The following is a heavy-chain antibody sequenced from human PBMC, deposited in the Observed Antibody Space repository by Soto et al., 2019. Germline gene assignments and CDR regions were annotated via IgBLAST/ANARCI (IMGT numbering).Heavy chain of an antibody. CDR2: LSDNGGNT. CDR1: GFTFSTYT. J-gene: IGHJ4*02. D-gene: IGHD1-26*01. Sequence: PGGSLRLSCAASGFTFSTYTMSWVRQAPGKGLEWVSALSDNGGNTYYADSVKGRFTISRDNSKNTLYLQLNSLRAEDTAVYYCAKSLGRGSFGHWGQGTLVTVSS. V-gene: IGHV3-23*01. CDR3: AKSLGRGSFGH.